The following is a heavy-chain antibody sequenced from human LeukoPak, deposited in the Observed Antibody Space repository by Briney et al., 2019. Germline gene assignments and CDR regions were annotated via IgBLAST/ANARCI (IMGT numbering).Heavy chain of an antibody. V-gene: IGHV3-11*06. CDR2: ISSSSSYI. CDR1: GFTFSDYY. CDR3: ARDSFNIIVVPAAI. J-gene: IGHJ4*02. D-gene: IGHD2-2*01. Sequence: GGSLRLSCAASGFTFSDYYMSWIRQAPGKGLEWVSSISSSSSYIYYADSVKGRFTISRDNAKNSLYLQMNSLRAEDTAVYYCARDSFNIIVVPAAIWGQGTLVTVSS.